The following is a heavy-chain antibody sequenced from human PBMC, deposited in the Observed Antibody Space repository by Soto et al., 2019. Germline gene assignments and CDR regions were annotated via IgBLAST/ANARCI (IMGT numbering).Heavy chain of an antibody. D-gene: IGHD2-21*02. CDR3: ARDLWGYCGTDCYPLDV. CDR1: GGSISTYY. CDR2: IYYSGST. Sequence: PSETLSLTCTVSGGSISTYYWSWIRQPPGKGLEWNGYIYYSGSTNYNPSFKSRVTISVDTSKNQFSLKLNSVTAADTAVYYCARDLWGYCGTDCYPLDVWGQGTTVTVSS. J-gene: IGHJ6*01. V-gene: IGHV4-59*01.